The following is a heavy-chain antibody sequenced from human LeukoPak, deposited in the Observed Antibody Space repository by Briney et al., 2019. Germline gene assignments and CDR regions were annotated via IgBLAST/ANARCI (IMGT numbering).Heavy chain of an antibody. Sequence: PGGSLRLSCAASGFTFSSYAMSWVRQAPGKGLEWVSAISGSGGSTYYADSVKGRFTISRDNSKNTLYLQMNSLRAEDTAVYYCAKDLVVGATSLPFDWGQGTLVTVSP. V-gene: IGHV3-23*01. CDR2: ISGSGGST. CDR3: AKDLVVGATSLPFD. CDR1: GFTFSSYA. J-gene: IGHJ4*02. D-gene: IGHD1-26*01.